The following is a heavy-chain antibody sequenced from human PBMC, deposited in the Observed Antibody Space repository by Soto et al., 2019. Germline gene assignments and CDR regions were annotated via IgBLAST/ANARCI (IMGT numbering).Heavy chain of an antibody. CDR2: INSDGSST. V-gene: IGHV3-74*02. J-gene: IGHJ4*02. Sequence: EVQLVESGGGLIQPGGSLKLSCAASGFTFRSYWMHWVRQAPGKGLVWVSRINSDGSSTNYADSVKGRFTISRDNAKNTLYLQMNSLRAEDTAVYYCARPYSSGWSWGYWGQGTLVTVSS. CDR3: ARPYSSGWSWGY. CDR1: GFTFRSYW. D-gene: IGHD6-19*01.